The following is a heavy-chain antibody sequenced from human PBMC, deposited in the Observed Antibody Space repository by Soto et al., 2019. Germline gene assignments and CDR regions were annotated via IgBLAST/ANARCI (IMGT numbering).Heavy chain of an antibody. Sequence: ASVKVSGKASGYTFTSDDMHWVRQAPGQGLGWRGIINPSGGSTSYAQKFQGRVTMTRDTSTSTVYMELSSLRSEDTAVYYCAARHSSGSCGMDVWGQGTRDTVSS. CDR3: AARHSSGSCGMDV. D-gene: IGHD3-22*01. CDR1: GYTFTSDD. CDR2: INPSGGST. V-gene: IGHV1-46*01. J-gene: IGHJ6*02.